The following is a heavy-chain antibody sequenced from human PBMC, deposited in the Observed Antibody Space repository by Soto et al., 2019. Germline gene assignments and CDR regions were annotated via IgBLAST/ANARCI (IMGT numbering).Heavy chain of an antibody. CDR2: FDPEDGET. V-gene: IGHV1-24*01. CDR3: ATNGRGYYYYYMDV. Sequence: GASVKVSCKVSGYTLTELSMHWVRQAPGKGLEWMGGFDPEDGETIYAQKFQGRVTMTEDTSTDTAYMELSSLRSEDTAVYYCATNGRGYYYYYMDVWGKGTTVTVSS. J-gene: IGHJ6*03. D-gene: IGHD2-8*01. CDR1: GYTLTELS.